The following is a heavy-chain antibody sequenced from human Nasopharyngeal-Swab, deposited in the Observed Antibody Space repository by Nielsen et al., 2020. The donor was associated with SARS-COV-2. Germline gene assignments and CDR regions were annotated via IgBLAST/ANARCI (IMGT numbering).Heavy chain of an antibody. CDR3: ATYSRSDWYFDL. D-gene: IGHD2-15*01. V-gene: IGHV3-43*01. CDR1: GFTFDDYT. J-gene: IGHJ2*01. CDR2: ISWDGGST. Sequence: GGSLRLSCAASGFTFDDYTMHGVGQAPGKGLEWVSLISWDGGSTYYADSVKGRFTTPRDKRKNSLYLQMNSLRTEYTALYYCATYSRSDWYFDLWGRGTLVTVSS.